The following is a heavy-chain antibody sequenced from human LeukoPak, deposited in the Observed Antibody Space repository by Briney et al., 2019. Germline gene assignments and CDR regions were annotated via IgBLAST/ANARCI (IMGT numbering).Heavy chain of an antibody. D-gene: IGHD6-13*01. Sequence: GGSLRLSCAASGFTFSSHAVYWVRQAPGKGLEWVSGISGSGGDTYYADSVKGRFTISRDNSKNTLYLQMNSLRAEDTAVYYCARDMSAAAAGDYYYYGMDVWGQGTTVTVSS. J-gene: IGHJ6*02. V-gene: IGHV3-23*01. CDR2: ISGSGGDT. CDR1: GFTFSSHA. CDR3: ARDMSAAAAGDYYYYGMDV.